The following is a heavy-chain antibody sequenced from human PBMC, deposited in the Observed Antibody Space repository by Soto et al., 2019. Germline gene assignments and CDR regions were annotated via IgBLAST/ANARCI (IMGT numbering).Heavy chain of an antibody. V-gene: IGHV1-69*06. CDR2: IIPIFGTA. D-gene: IGHD2-2*01. CDR1: GGTFSSYA. CDR3: ARAVPLRQHYYYYGMDV. Sequence: QVQLVQSGAEVKKPGSSVKVSCKASGGTFSSYAISWVRQAPGQGLEWMGGIIPIFGTANYAQKFQGRVTITADKSTSTAYMELSSLRSEDTAVYYCARAVPLRQHYYYYGMDVWGQGTTVTVPS. J-gene: IGHJ6*02.